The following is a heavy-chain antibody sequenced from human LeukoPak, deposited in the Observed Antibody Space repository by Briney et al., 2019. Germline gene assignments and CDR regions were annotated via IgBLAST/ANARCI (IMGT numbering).Heavy chain of an antibody. CDR3: AREGHPNYYDSSGYPDPFDY. CDR1: GGSISSYY. V-gene: IGHV4-4*07. CDR2: IYTSGST. J-gene: IGHJ4*02. D-gene: IGHD3-22*01. Sequence: SETLSLTCTVSGGSISSYYWSWIRQPAGKGLEWIGRIYTSGSTNYNPSLKSRVTMSVDTSKNQSSLKLSSVTAADTAVYYCAREGHPNYYDSSGYPDPFDYWGQGTLVTVSS.